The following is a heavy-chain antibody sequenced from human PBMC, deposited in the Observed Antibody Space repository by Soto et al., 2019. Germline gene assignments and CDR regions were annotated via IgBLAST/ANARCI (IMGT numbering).Heavy chain of an antibody. V-gene: IGHV1-18*01. D-gene: IGHD3-3*01. Sequence: QVQLVQSGAEVKKPGASVKVSCKASGYTFTSYGISWVRQAPGQGLEWMGWISAYNGNTNYAQKLQGRVTMTTDTSTSTAYMELRSLRSDDTSVYYCAREPIFGETYYYGMDVWGQGTTVTVSS. CDR2: ISAYNGNT. CDR3: AREPIFGETYYYGMDV. J-gene: IGHJ6*02. CDR1: GYTFTSYG.